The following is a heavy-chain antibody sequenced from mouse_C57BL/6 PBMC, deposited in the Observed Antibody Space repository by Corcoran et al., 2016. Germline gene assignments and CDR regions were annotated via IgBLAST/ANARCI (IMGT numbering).Heavy chain of an antibody. CDR1: GYTFTTYG. CDR3: ARSPKYYGSSFDY. D-gene: IGHD1-1*01. CDR2: INTYSGVP. V-gene: IGHV9-3*01. Sequence: QIQLVQSGPELKKPGETVKISCKASGYTFTTYGMSWVKQAPGKGLKWMGWINTYSGVPTYADDFKGRFAFSLETSASTAYLQINNLKNEDTATYFCARSPKYYGSSFDYWGQGTTLTVSS. J-gene: IGHJ2*01.